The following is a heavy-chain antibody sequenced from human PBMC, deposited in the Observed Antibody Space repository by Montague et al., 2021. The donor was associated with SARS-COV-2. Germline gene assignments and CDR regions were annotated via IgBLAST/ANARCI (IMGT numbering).Heavy chain of an antibody. V-gene: IGHV4-61*02. CDR1: GGSISSGSYY. CDR2: IYTSGST. D-gene: IGHD3-22*01. CDR3: ARHGKTRIAMIVVVIGYFDY. Sequence: TLSPTPTVSGGSISSGSYYWSWIRQPAGKGLEWIGRIYTSGSTNYXPSLKSRVTISVDTSKNQFSLKLSSVTAADTAVYYCARHGKTRIAMIVVVIGYFDYWGQGTLVTVSS. J-gene: IGHJ4*02.